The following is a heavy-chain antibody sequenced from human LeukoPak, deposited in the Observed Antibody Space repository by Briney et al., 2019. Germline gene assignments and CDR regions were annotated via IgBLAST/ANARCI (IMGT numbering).Heavy chain of an antibody. CDR2: INHSGST. CDR3: ARGRIAVAGTRDYFDY. V-gene: IGHV4-34*01. CDR1: GGSFSGYY. Sequence: NPSETLSLTCAVYGGSFSGYYWSWIRQPPGKGLEWIGEINHSGSTNYNPSLKSRVTISVDTSKNQFSLKLSSVTAADTAVYYCARGRIAVAGTRDYFDYWGQGTLVTVSS. J-gene: IGHJ4*02. D-gene: IGHD6-19*01.